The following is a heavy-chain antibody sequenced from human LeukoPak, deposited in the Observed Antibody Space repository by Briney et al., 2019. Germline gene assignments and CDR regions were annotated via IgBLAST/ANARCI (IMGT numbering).Heavy chain of an antibody. V-gene: IGHV4-4*07. CDR1: GGSISSSY. D-gene: IGHD3-3*01. CDR2: IYLSGST. Sequence: SETLSLTCIVSGGSISSSYWSWIRQPAGKGLEWIGRIYLSGSTNYNPSLKSRVTMSVDTSKNQFSLKLTSVTAADTAIYYCARGLASGYPPIPFDYWGQGTQVTVSS. CDR3: ARGLASGYPPIPFDY. J-gene: IGHJ4*02.